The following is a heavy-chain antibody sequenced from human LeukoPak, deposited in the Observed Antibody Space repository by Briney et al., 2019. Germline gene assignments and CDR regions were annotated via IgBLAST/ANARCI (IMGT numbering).Heavy chain of an antibody. CDR1: GFTFSSYN. CDR2: ITSGSSYI. J-gene: IGHJ4*02. V-gene: IGHV3-21*01. Sequence: GGSLRLSCAASGFTFSSYNMNWVRQAPGKGLEWVSSITSGSSYIYYADSVKGRFTISRDNAKNSLYLQMNSLRAEDTAVYYCARDHGYSSSPAFDYWGQGTLVTVSS. D-gene: IGHD6-6*01. CDR3: ARDHGYSSSPAFDY.